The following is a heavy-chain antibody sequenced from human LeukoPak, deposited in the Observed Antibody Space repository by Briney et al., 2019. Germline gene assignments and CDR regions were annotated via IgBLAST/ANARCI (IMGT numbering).Heavy chain of an antibody. D-gene: IGHD3/OR15-3a*01. J-gene: IGHJ4*02. V-gene: IGHV4-39*01. CDR1: GASFIGYY. Sequence: PSEPLSLPCAASGASFIGYYWGGIRPPPGKGLGQIGSIYCSVSTYYNPSLKSPATISLPTSNNQFSLKLSSVTAADSAVYYCAIRMAGLKDSWGQGTLVTVSS. CDR3: AIRMAGLKDS. CDR2: IYCSVST.